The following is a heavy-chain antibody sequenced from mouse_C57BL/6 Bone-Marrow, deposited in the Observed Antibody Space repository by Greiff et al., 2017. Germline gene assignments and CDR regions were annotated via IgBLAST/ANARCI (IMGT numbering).Heavy chain of an antibody. D-gene: IGHD4-1*01. CDR2: IYPGSGNT. CDR1: GYTFTTYY. J-gene: IGHJ4*01. V-gene: IGHV1-76*01. Sequence: QVHVKQSGAELVRPGASVKLSCKASGYTFTTYYINWVKQRPGQGLEWIARIYPGSGNTYYNEKFKGKATRTAEKSSSTAYMQLSSLTSEDSAVYFCARSGLTGSVLYYAMDDWGQGTSVTVSS. CDR3: ARSGLTGSVLYYAMDD.